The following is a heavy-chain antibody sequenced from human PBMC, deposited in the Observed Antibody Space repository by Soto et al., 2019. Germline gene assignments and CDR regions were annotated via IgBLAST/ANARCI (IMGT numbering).Heavy chain of an antibody. V-gene: IGHV3-11*05. CDR1: GLTFSDFY. J-gene: IGHJ4*02. CDR3: ARGSAQPDY. D-gene: IGHD6-13*01. CDR2: IDSSSTYT. Sequence: QVQLVESGGGLVKPGGSLRLSCVVSGLTFSDFYMSWIRQAPGKGLEWISYIDSSSTYTNYEDSVKGRFTISRDNAKNSLHLQMNSLRAEDTAIYYCARGSAQPDYWGQRTLVTVSS.